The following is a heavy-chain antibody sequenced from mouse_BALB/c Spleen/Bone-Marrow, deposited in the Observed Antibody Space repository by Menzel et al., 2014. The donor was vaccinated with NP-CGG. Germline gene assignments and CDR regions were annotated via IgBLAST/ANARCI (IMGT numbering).Heavy chain of an antibody. V-gene: IGHV5-9-3*01. D-gene: IGHD2-4*01. CDR2: ISSGGSYT. J-gene: IGHJ2*01. Sequence: EVQRVASGGGLVTPGGSLTLSCAASGFTFSSYAMSWVRPTPEKRLEWFATISSGGSYTYYPDSVKGRFTISRDNAKNTLYLQMSSLRSEDTAMYYCARKGITRPIDYWGQGTTLTVSS. CDR1: GFTFSSYA. CDR3: ARKGITRPIDY.